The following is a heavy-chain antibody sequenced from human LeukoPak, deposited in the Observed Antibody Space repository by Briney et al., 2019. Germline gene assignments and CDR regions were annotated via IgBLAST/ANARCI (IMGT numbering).Heavy chain of an antibody. V-gene: IGHV3-30*02. D-gene: IGHD3-9*01. J-gene: IGHJ4*02. CDR2: IRYDGSNK. Sequence: PGGSLRLSCSTSGFMFSTYGMHWVRQAPGKGLEWVAFIRYDGSNKYYADSVKGRFTISRDNSKNTLYLQMNSLRAEDTAVYYCAKSQYDILTGYYREYYFDYWGQGTLVTVSS. CDR1: GFMFSTYG. CDR3: AKSQYDILTGYYREYYFDY.